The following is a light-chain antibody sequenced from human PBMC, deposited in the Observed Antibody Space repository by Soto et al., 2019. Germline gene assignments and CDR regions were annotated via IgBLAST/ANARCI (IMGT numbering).Light chain of an antibody. CDR1: SSNIGAGYD. CDR2: GNT. CDR3: LSFDSSLSVV. V-gene: IGLV1-40*01. J-gene: IGLJ2*01. Sequence: QSVLTQPPSVSGAPGQRVTISCTGSSSNIGAGYDVHWYQQLPGRAPKLTIYGNTNRPSGVPDRFSGSKSGTSASLAITGLQAEDEADYYCLSFDSSLSVVFGGGTKLTVL.